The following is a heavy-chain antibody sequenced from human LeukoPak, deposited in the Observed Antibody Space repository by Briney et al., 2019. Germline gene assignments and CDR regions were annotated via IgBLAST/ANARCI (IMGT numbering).Heavy chain of an antibody. CDR1: GGSISSYY. J-gene: IGHJ5*02. D-gene: IGHD3-22*01. CDR3: ARDSVVVVIKGGYNWFDP. Sequence: SETLSLTCTVSGGSISSYYWSWIRQPPGKGLEWIGYIYYSGSTNYNPSLKSRVTISVDTSKNQFSLKLSSVTAADTAVYYCARDSVVVVIKGGYNWFDPWGQGTLVTVSS. CDR2: IYYSGST. V-gene: IGHV4-59*12.